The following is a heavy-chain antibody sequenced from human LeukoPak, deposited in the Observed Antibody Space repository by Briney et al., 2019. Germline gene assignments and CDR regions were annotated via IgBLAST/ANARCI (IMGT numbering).Heavy chain of an antibody. V-gene: IGHV4-59*01. J-gene: IGHJ3*02. CDR1: GGSISSYY. CDR2: IYYSGRT. CDR3: ARGHHPYYDFWSGYYTGIGQDAFDI. Sequence: SETLSLTCSVSGGSISSYYWSWIRQPSGKGQEWIGYIYYSGRTNYNPSLKSRVTISVDTSKNQFSLKLSSVTAADTAVYYCARGHHPYYDFWSGYYTGIGQDAFDIWGQGTIVTVSS. D-gene: IGHD3-3*01.